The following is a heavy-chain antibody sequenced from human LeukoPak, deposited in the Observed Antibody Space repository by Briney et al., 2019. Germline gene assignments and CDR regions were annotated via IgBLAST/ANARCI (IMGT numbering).Heavy chain of an antibody. J-gene: IGHJ3*02. CDR3: ARTYYFDSSGYIDSFDI. V-gene: IGHV4-30-4*01. CDR1: GGSISSGDYY. CDR2: IYYTGST. D-gene: IGHD3-22*01. Sequence: SETLSLTCTVSGGSISSGDYYWSWIRQSPGKGLEWIGYIYYTGSTYYNPSLKSRLTISVDTSKNQFSLKLNSVTAADTAVYYCARTYYFDSSGYIDSFDIWGQGTMATVSS.